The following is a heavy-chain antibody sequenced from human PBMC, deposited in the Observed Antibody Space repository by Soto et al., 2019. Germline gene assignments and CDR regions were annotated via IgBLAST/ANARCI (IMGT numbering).Heavy chain of an antibody. Sequence: QLQLQESGPGLVKPSETLSLTCTVSGGSISSSSYYWGWIRQPPGKGLEWIGSIYYSGSTYYNPSLKSRVTISVDTSKNQFSLKLSSVTAADTAVYYCARPPNSEGWFDPWGQGTLVTVSS. CDR1: GGSISSSSYY. J-gene: IGHJ5*02. CDR3: ARPPNSEGWFDP. V-gene: IGHV4-39*01. D-gene: IGHD6-13*01. CDR2: IYYSGST.